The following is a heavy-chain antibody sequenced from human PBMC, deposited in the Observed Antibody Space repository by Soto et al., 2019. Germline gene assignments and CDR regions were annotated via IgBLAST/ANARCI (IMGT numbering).Heavy chain of an antibody. Sequence: QLQLQESGPGLVKPSETLSLTCTVSGGSISSSSYYWGWIRQPPGKGLEWIGSIYYSGSTYYNLSLKSRVTISVEPSKHHSSLQLRSVPAADTAVYYCARLVYDSSGYRPGWGQGTLVTVSS. V-gene: IGHV4-39*01. CDR1: GGSISSSSYY. D-gene: IGHD3-22*01. CDR3: ARLVYDSSGYRPG. CDR2: IYYSGST. J-gene: IGHJ4*02.